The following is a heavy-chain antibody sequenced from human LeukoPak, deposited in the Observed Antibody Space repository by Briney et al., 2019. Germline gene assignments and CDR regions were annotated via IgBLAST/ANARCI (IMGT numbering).Heavy chain of an antibody. Sequence: SQTLSLTCTVSGGSISSGTYYWSWIRQPAGKGLEWIGRIYNSGGTNYSPSLKSRVTMSVDTSKNQFSLKLSSVTAADTAVYYCARSKVIAAARGRYYYYMDVWGKGTTVTISS. V-gene: IGHV4-61*02. CDR2: IYNSGGT. J-gene: IGHJ6*03. CDR3: ARSKVIAAARGRYYYYMDV. D-gene: IGHD6-13*01. CDR1: GGSISSGTYY.